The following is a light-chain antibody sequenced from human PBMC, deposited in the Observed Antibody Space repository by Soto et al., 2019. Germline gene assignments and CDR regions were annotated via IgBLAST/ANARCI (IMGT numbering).Light chain of an antibody. CDR3: SSYTSGSTLYG. J-gene: IGLJ1*01. V-gene: IGLV2-14*01. CDR1: SSDVGGYNY. CDR2: EVT. Sequence: QSALTQPASVSGSPGQSITISCTGTSSDVGGYNYVCWYKQHPGKAPQLMIYEVTNRPSGVSDRFSGSKSGNTASLTISGLQAEDEADYYCSSYTSGSTLYGFGTGTKVTVL.